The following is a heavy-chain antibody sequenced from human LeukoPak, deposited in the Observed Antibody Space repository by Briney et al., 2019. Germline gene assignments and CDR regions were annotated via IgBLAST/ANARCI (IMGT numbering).Heavy chain of an antibody. Sequence: PGGSLRLSCTASGFTFNSYWMHWVRQAPGKGLVWVSRTNTDGSNTVYADSVKGRFTISRDNAKKTLYLQMNSLRAEDTAVYYCARDHNGDYDYWGQGTLVIVSS. CDR2: TNTDGSNT. J-gene: IGHJ4*01. CDR3: ARDHNGDYDY. CDR1: GFTFNSYW. D-gene: IGHD4-17*01. V-gene: IGHV3-74*01.